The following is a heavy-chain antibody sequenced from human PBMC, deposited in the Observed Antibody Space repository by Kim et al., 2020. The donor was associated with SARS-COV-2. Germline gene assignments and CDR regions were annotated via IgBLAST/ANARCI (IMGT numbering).Heavy chain of an antibody. CDR1: GFTFSSYA. CDR3: ARDSSGDFDY. J-gene: IGHJ4*02. D-gene: IGHD2-15*01. CDR2: ISYDGSNK. V-gene: IGHV3-30-3*01. Sequence: GGSLSLSCADSGFTFSSYAMHWVRQAPGKGLEWVAVISYDGSNKYYADSVKGRFTISRDNSKNTLYLQMNSLRAEDTAVYYCARDSSGDFDYWGQGTLVTVSS.